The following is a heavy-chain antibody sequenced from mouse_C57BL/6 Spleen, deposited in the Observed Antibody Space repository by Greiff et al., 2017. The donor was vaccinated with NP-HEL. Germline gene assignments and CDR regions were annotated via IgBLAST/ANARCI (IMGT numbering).Heavy chain of an antibody. CDR2: IYPGDGDT. J-gene: IGHJ3*01. CDR1: GYAFSSSW. Sequence: VQLVESGPELVKPGASVKISCKASGYAFSSSWMNWVKQRPGKGLEWIGRIYPGDGDTNYNGKFKGKATLTADKSSSTAYMQLSSLTSEDSAVYFCARNYYGSTPFAYWGQGTLVTVSA. CDR3: ARNYYGSTPFAY. V-gene: IGHV1-82*01. D-gene: IGHD1-1*01.